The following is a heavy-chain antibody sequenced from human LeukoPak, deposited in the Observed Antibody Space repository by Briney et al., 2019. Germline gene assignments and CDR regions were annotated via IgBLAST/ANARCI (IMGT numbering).Heavy chain of an antibody. J-gene: IGHJ4*02. V-gene: IGHV4-59*01. Sequence: SETLSLTCTVSGGSISSYYWSWIRQPPGKGLEWIGYIYYSGSTNYNPSLKSRVTISVDTSKNQFSLKLSSVTAADTAVYYCARDGYGGNGGDYWGQGTLVTVSS. CDR2: IYYSGST. CDR1: GGSISSYY. D-gene: IGHD4-23*01. CDR3: ARDGYGGNGGDY.